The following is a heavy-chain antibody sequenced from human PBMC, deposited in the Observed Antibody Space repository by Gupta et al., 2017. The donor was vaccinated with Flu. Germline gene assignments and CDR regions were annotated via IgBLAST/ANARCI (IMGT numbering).Heavy chain of an antibody. CDR3: ARQSDDYMGDDYFDY. CDR2: IYYSGST. Sequence: VQLQESGPGLVKPSPTLSLTCTVSGSSVGSTAYYWSWVRQRPGKGLEWIGYIYYSGSTSYNPYLKSRLTRSVDTSKNQFSLKLSSVSAADTALEDGARQSDDYMGDDYFDYWGQGTRVTVSS. D-gene: IGHD4-4*01. CDR1: GSSVGSTAYY. J-gene: IGHJ4*02. V-gene: IGHV4-31*03.